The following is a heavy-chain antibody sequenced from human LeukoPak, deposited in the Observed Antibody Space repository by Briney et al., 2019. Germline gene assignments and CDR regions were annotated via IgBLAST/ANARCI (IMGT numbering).Heavy chain of an antibody. D-gene: IGHD6-19*01. CDR3: ARVGSSGWLYYMDV. J-gene: IGHJ6*03. V-gene: IGHV3-20*04. CDR1: GFTFDDYG. Sequence: PGGSLRLSCAASGFTFDDYGMSWVRQAPGKGLEWVSGINWNGGSTGYADSVEGRFTISRDNAKNSLYLQMNSLRAEDTALYYCARVGSSGWLYYMDVWGKGTTVTVSS. CDR2: INWNGGST.